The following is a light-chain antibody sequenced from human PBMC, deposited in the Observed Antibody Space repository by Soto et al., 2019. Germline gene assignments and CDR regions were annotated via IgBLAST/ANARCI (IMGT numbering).Light chain of an antibody. CDR1: SSDVGGYNF. CDR3: ASYAGSNIPVL. V-gene: IGLV2-8*01. J-gene: IGLJ2*01. Sequence: QSVLTQPPSASGSPGQSVTISCTGTSSDVGGYNFVSWYQQHPGKAPKLMIYDVTERSSGVPDRFSGSKSGNTASLTVSGLQGEDEVDYYCASYAGSNIPVLFGGGTKLTVL. CDR2: DVT.